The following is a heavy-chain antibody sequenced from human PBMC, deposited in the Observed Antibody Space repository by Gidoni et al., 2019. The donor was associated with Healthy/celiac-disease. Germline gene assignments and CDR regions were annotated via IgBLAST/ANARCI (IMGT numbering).Heavy chain of an antibody. V-gene: IGHV3-23*04. Sequence: EVQLVESGGGLVQPGGSLRLSCAASGFTFRSHPWGWVRRAPGKGLEWVSAISGSGGSTYYADSVKGRFTISRDNSKNTLYLQMNSLRAEDTAVYYCAKDKRWLGHYYDSTPQKYDAFDIWGQGTMVTVSS. CDR3: AKDKRWLGHYYDSTPQKYDAFDI. CDR1: GFTFRSHP. D-gene: IGHD3-22*01. CDR2: ISGSGGST. J-gene: IGHJ3*02.